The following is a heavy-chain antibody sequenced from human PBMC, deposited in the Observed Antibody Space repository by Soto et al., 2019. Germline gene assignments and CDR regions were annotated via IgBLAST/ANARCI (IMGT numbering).Heavy chain of an antibody. CDR2: IYHNGSP. CDR1: GDSVMTYY. Sequence: PSETLSLTCTVSGDSVMTYYWSWIRQPPGKGLEWIGYIYHNGSPYYNPSLKSRVTISVDRSKNQFSLKLSSVTAADTAVYYCARVPDVWGQGTTVTVSS. CDR3: ARVPDV. J-gene: IGHJ6*02. V-gene: IGHV4-30-2*01.